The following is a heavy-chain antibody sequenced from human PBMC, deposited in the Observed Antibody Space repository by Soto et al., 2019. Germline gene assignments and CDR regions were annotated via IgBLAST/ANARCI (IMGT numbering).Heavy chain of an antibody. CDR1: GFILSDCA. J-gene: IGHJ6*03. V-gene: IGHV3-48*01. Sequence: EVQLVESGGGLVQPGVSLRLSCATSGFILSDCAMNWVRQAPGKGLECVSYISSSSSVIDYADSVKGRFTVSRDNARNSLYLQMNSLRAEDTAVYYCARDLSWGSNWYYYMDVWGKGTTVTVSS. CDR3: ARDLSWGSNWYYYMDV. D-gene: IGHD7-27*01. CDR2: ISSSSSVI.